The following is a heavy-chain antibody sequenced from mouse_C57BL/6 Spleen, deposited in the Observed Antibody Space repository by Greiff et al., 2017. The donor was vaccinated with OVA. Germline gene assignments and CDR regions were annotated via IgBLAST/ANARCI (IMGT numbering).Heavy chain of an antibody. Sequence: ESGPGLVKPSQSLSLTCSVTGYSITSGYYWNWIRQFPGNKLEWMGYISYDGSNNYNPSLKNRISITRDTSKNQLFLKLNSVTTEDTATYYCVDGNYEWFAYWGQGTLVTVSA. CDR2: ISYDGSN. J-gene: IGHJ3*01. D-gene: IGHD2-1*01. V-gene: IGHV3-6*01. CDR1: GYSITSGYY. CDR3: VDGNYEWFAY.